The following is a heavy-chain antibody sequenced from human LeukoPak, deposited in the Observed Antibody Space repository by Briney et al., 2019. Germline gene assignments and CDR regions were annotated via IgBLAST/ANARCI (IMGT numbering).Heavy chain of an antibody. Sequence: SQTLSLTCTVSGGSIGSDDYYWSWIRQPPGKGLEWIGCIYYSGSTYYNPSLKSRVTISVDTSKNQFSLKLSSVTAADTAVYYCARGRCSSTSCYTKIYSYFDYWGQGTLVTVSS. V-gene: IGHV4-30-4*01. CDR3: ARGRCSSTSCYTKIYSYFDY. CDR2: IYYSGST. J-gene: IGHJ4*02. CDR1: GGSIGSDDYY. D-gene: IGHD2-2*02.